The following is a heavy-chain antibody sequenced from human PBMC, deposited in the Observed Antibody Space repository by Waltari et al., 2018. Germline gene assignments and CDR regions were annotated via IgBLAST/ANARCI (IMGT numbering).Heavy chain of an antibody. D-gene: IGHD1-1*01. CDR3: ARAVWNDLPAFDI. Sequence: QVQLQESGPGLVKPSETLSLTCTVSGGSIRSYFWSWIRQPPGKGLEWIGYIYYSGSTNYNPSLKSRFTISVDTSKNQFSLKLSSVTAADTAVYYCARAVWNDLPAFDIWGQGTMVTVSS. CDR1: GGSIRSYF. CDR2: IYYSGST. V-gene: IGHV4-59*01. J-gene: IGHJ3*02.